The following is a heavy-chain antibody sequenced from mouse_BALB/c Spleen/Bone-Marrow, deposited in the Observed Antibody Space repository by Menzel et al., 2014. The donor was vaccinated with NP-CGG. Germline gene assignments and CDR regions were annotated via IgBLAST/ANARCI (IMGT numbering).Heavy chain of an antibody. Sequence: VKLIESGAELVKPGASVKLSCKASGYSFTNYYMYWVKRRPGHGLEWIGEINPSNGGTNFNEKFKNKATLTVDKSSSTAYMQLSSLTAEDSAVYYCTRSNYGYWYFDVWGAGTTVTVAS. D-gene: IGHD1-1*01. CDR3: TRSNYGYWYFDV. CDR2: INPSNGGT. CDR1: GYSFTNYY. J-gene: IGHJ1*01. V-gene: IGHV1S81*02.